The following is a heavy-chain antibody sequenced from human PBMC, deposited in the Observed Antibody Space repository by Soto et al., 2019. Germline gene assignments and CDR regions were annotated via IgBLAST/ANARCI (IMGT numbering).Heavy chain of an antibody. J-gene: IGHJ6*02. CDR1: GFTFSSYA. CDR3: AKPRLEYSSSSAYYYYYYGMDV. CDR2: ISGSGGST. D-gene: IGHD6-6*01. V-gene: IGHV3-23*01. Sequence: PVGSLRLSCAASGFTFSSYAMSWVRQAPGKGLEWVSAISGSGGSTYYADSVKGRFTISRDNSKNTLYLQMNSLRAEDTAVYYCAKPRLEYSSSSAYYYYYYGMDVWGQGTTVTVSS.